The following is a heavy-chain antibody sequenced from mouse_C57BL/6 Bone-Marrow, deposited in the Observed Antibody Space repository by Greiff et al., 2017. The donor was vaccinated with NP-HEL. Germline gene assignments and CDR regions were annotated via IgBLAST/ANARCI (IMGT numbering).Heavy chain of an antibody. Sequence: QVQLQQSGPELVKPGASVKISCKASGYAFSSSWMNWVKQRPGKGLEWIGRIYPGDGGTNYNGKFKGKATLTADKSSSTAYMQLSSLTSEDSAVYFCARSRLLYYLDYWGQGTTLTVSS. CDR2: IYPGDGGT. D-gene: IGHD2-3*01. CDR3: ARSRLLYYLDY. V-gene: IGHV1-82*01. CDR1: GYAFSSSW. J-gene: IGHJ2*01.